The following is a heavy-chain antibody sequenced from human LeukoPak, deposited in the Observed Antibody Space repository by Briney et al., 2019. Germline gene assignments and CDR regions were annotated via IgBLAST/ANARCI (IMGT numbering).Heavy chain of an antibody. CDR1: GYTFTGYY. CDR2: INPNSGGT. CDR3: ARSGSSSGWYGY. V-gene: IGHV1-2*06. J-gene: IGHJ4*02. D-gene: IGHD6-19*01. Sequence: ASVKVSCKASGYTFTGYYMHWVRQAPGQGLEWMGRINPNSGGTNYAQKFQGRVTMTRDTSISTAYMELSRLRSDDTAVYYCARSGSSSGWYGYWGQGTLVTVSS.